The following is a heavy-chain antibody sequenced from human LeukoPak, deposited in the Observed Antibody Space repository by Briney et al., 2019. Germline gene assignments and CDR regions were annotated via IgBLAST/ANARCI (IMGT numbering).Heavy chain of an antibody. J-gene: IGHJ6*03. D-gene: IGHD3-10*01. CDR1: GYTFTGYY. V-gene: IGHV1-2*02. CDR3: ARDEGYGSGSYYNDYYYYYYMDV. Sequence: ASVKVSCKASGYTFTGYYMHWVRQAPGQGLEWMGWINPNSGGTNYAQKVQGRVTMTRDTSISTAYIELSRLRSDDTAVYYCARDEGYGSGSYYNDYYYYYYMDVWGKGTTVTVSS. CDR2: INPNSGGT.